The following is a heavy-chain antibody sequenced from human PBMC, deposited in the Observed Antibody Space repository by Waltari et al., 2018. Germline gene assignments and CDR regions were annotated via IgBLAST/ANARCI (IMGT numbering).Heavy chain of an antibody. J-gene: IGHJ6*02. CDR3: ASPSSGSYYTLGSYRKYGMDV. CDR2: INHSGST. D-gene: IGHD3-10*01. Sequence: QVQLQQWGAGLLKPSETLSLTCAVYGGSFSGYYWSWIRQPPGKGLEWIGEINHSGSTNYNPSLKSRVTISVDTSKNQFALKLSSVTAAATAVYYCASPSSGSYYTLGSYRKYGMDVWGQGTTVTVSS. CDR1: GGSFSGYY. V-gene: IGHV4-34*01.